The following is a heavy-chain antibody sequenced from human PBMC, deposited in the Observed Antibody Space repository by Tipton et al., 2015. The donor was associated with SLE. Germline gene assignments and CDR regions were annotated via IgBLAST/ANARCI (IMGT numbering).Heavy chain of an antibody. D-gene: IGHD3-10*01. CDR3: ARVGGYMVRGVQTYYYYYMDV. CDR1: GDSVLSSNYY. J-gene: IGHJ6*03. CDR2: MSYIGKT. V-gene: IGHV4-39*07. Sequence: LVKPSETLALTCSVSGDSVLSSNYYWAWIRQPPGRGLEWIGSMSYIGKTDYNPSLEIRVTISVETSNNQVSLKLSSVAAADTAVYYCARVGGYMVRGVQTYYYYYMDVWGKGTTVTVSS.